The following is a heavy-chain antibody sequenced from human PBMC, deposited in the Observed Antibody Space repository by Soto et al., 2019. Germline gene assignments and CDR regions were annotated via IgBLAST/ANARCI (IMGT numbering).Heavy chain of an antibody. CDR1: GFTFSSYA. J-gene: IGHJ4*02. D-gene: IGHD3-10*01. CDR2: ISGGGGST. CDR3: AKDFNYYGSGSFDFDY. V-gene: IGHV3-23*01. Sequence: GGSLRLSCAASGFTFSSYAMSWVRQAPGKGLEWVSAISGGGGSTYYADSVKGRFTISRDNSKNTLYLQMNSLRAEDTAVYYCAKDFNYYGSGSFDFDYWGQGTLVTVSS.